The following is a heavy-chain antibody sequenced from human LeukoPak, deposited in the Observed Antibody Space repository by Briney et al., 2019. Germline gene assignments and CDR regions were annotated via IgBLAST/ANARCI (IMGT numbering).Heavy chain of an antibody. CDR2: ISAYNGNT. Sequence: ASVTVSCKASGYTFTSYGISWVRQAPGQGLEWMGWISAYNGNTNYAQKLQGRVTMTTDTSTSTAYMELRSLRSDDTAVYYCARVAVPAALADNWFDPWGQGTLVTVSS. V-gene: IGHV1-18*01. CDR1: GYTFTSYG. J-gene: IGHJ5*02. D-gene: IGHD2-2*01. CDR3: ARVAVPAALADNWFDP.